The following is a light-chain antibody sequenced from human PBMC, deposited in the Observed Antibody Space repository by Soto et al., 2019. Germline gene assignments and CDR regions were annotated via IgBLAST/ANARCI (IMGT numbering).Light chain of an antibody. V-gene: IGLV3-1*01. CDR2: QDT. CDR1: KLGDKY. CDR3: QAWDSSTGV. J-gene: IGLJ1*01. Sequence: SYELTQPPSVSVSPGQTASITCSGDKLGDKYASWYQQKPGQSPALVIYQDTKRPSGIPERFSGSNAGNTATLTISGTQARDEADYYCQAWDSSTGVFGTGTKLTVL.